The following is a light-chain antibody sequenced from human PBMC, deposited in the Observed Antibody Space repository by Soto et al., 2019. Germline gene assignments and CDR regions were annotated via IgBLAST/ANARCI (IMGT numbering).Light chain of an antibody. CDR1: SSNIGSNF. CDR2: SNN. Sequence: QSVLTRPPSASGTPGQRVTISCSGSSSNIGSNFAYWYQQLPGTAPKLLIYSNNQRPSGVPDRFSGSKSGTSASLAISGLRSEDEADYYCAAWDDSLSGWVFGGGTKLTVL. J-gene: IGLJ3*02. CDR3: AAWDDSLSGWV. V-gene: IGLV1-47*02.